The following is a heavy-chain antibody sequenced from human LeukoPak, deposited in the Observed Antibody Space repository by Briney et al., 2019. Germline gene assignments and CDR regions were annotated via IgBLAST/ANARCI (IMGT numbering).Heavy chain of an antibody. CDR1: GGSISSSSYY. D-gene: IGHD6-19*01. CDR3: ARDSLAAVED. Sequence: SETLSLTCTVSGGSISSSSYYWGWIRQPPGKGLEWIGSIYYSGSTYYNPSLKSRVTISVDTSKNQFSLKLSSVTAADTAVYYCARDSLAAVEDWGQGTLVTVSS. CDR2: IYYSGST. V-gene: IGHV4-39*07. J-gene: IGHJ4*02.